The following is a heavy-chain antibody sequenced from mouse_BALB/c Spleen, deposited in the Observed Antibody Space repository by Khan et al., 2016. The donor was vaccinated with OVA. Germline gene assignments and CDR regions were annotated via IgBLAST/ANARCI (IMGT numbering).Heavy chain of an antibody. CDR3: ARQTLGYYLDY. J-gene: IGHJ2*01. D-gene: IGHD3-1*01. Sequence: EVELVESGGGLVQPGGSLKLSCATSGFTLSSYTMPWVRQTPGKRLEWVAYITNGDSRTYNPDIVKGRFTSARDNAKNSLYLQMSSLKSEETAMYYCARQTLGYYLDYWGQGTTLTVSS. V-gene: IGHV5-12-2*01. CDR1: GFTLSSYT. CDR2: ITNGDSRT.